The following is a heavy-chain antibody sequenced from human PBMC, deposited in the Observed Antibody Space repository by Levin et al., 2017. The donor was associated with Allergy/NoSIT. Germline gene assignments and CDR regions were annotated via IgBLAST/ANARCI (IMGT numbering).Heavy chain of an antibody. CDR2: MSGSGKTI. CDR3: ATLNSGTYYYFDY. CDR1: GFSFSDNY. V-gene: IGHV3-11*01. D-gene: IGHD1-26*01. Sequence: GGSLRLSCAASGFSFSDNYMSWIRQAPGKGLEWVAYMSGSGKTIFYADSLKGRVTISRDNAKNPLYLQMNSLRAEDTAVYYCATLNSGTYYYFDYWGQGTLVTVSS. J-gene: IGHJ4*02.